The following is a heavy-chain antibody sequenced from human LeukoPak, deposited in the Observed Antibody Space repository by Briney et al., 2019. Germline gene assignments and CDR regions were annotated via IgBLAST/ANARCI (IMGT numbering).Heavy chain of an antibody. D-gene: IGHD5-18*01. V-gene: IGHV4-39*07. CDR2: IYYSGST. J-gene: IGHJ6*03. CDR3: ARVGLIQLWLLGYYYYYMDV. Sequence: PSETLSLTCTVSGGSISSSSYYWCWIRQPPGKGLEWIGSIYYSGSTYYNPSLKSRVTISVDTSKNQFSLKLSSVTAADTAVYYCARVGLIQLWLLGYYYYYMDVWGKGTTVTVSS. CDR1: GGSISSSSYY.